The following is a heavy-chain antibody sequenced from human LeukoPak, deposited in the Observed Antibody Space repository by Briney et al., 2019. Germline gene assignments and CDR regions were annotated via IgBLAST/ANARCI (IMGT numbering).Heavy chain of an antibody. Sequence: PGGSLRLSCAASGFTFSSYSMNWVRQASGKGLEWVSSISSSSSYIYYADSVKGRFTISRDNAKNSLYLQMNSLRAEDTAVYYCARARGGRTYSETGGYPVFDNWGQGTLVTVSS. V-gene: IGHV3-21*01. CDR3: ARARGGRTYSETGGYPVFDN. D-gene: IGHD2-8*02. CDR2: ISSSSSYI. CDR1: GFTFSSYS. J-gene: IGHJ4*02.